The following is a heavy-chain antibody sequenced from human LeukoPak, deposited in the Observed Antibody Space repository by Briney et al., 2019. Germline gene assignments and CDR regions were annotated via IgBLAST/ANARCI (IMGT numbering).Heavy chain of an antibody. Sequence: GRSLRLSCAASGFTFSSYSMNWVRQAPGKGLEWVSSISSSSSYIYYADSVKGRFTISRDNAKNSLYLQMNSLRAEDTAVYYCARQAVVDYFDYWGQGTLVTVSS. CDR3: ARQAVVDYFDY. CDR1: GFTFSSYS. CDR2: ISSSSSYI. D-gene: IGHD2-15*01. V-gene: IGHV3-21*01. J-gene: IGHJ4*02.